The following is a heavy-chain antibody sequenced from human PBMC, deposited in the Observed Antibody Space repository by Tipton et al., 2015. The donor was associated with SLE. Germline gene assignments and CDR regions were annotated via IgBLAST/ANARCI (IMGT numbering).Heavy chain of an antibody. Sequence: SLRLSCAASGFTFSSYSMNWVRQAPGKGLEWVSAISGSGGSTYYADSVKGRFTISRDNSKNTLYLQMNSLRAEDTAVYYCAKVRDTAMVGADYWGQGTLVTVSS. J-gene: IGHJ4*02. CDR2: ISGSGGST. V-gene: IGHV3-23*01. D-gene: IGHD5-18*01. CDR1: GFTFSSYS. CDR3: AKVRDTAMVGADY.